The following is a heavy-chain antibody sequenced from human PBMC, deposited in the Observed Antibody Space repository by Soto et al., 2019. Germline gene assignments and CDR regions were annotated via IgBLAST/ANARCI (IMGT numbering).Heavy chain of an antibody. J-gene: IGHJ3*02. Sequence: QLQLQESGSGLVKPSQTLSLTCAVSGGSISSGYYSWSWIRQPPGKGLEWIGYIYHSGSTYYSPSLKSRVTISVDRSTNQFSLKLSSVTAADTAVYYCARAATGTALGDAFDIWGQGAVVTVSS. CDR1: GGSISSGYYS. CDR2: IYHSGST. D-gene: IGHD1-7*01. V-gene: IGHV4-30-2*01. CDR3: ARAATGTALGDAFDI.